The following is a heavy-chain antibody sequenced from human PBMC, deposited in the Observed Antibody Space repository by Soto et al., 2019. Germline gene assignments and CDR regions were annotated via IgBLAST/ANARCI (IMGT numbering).Heavy chain of an antibody. V-gene: IGHV3-9*01. CDR2: ISWNSGSI. D-gene: IGHD1-26*01. Sequence: PGGSLSLSCAASGFTFDDYAMHWVRQAPGKGLEWVSGISWNSGSIGYADSVKGRFTISRDNAKNSLYLQMNSLRAEDTALYYCAKKRGNLWGAPVFDIWGQGKMVTVS. J-gene: IGHJ3*02. CDR1: GFTFDDYA. CDR3: AKKRGNLWGAPVFDI.